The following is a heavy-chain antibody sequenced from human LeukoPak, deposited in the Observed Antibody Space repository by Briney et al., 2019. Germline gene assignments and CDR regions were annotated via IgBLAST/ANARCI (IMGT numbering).Heavy chain of an antibody. J-gene: IGHJ4*02. D-gene: IGHD6-6*01. V-gene: IGHV1-2*02. Sequence: ASVKVSCKVSGYTFTTCYMHWVRQAPGQGLEWMGWINPNSGGTNYAQKFQGRVTMTRDTSISTAYMELSRLRSDDTAVYYCARGYSGSSAYFDYWGQGTLVTVSS. CDR2: INPNSGGT. CDR1: GYTFTTCY. CDR3: ARGYSGSSAYFDY.